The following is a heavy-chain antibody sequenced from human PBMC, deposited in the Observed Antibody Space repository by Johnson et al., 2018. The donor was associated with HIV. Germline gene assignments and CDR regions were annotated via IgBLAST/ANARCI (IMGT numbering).Heavy chain of an antibody. CDR2: ISYDGSNK. CDR3: AKALLMGWEQTDAFDI. J-gene: IGHJ3*02. V-gene: IGHV3-30*18. Sequence: QVQLVESGGGLVKPGGSLRLSCAASGFTFSDYYMSWIRQAPGKGLEWVAVISYDGSNKYYADSVKGRFTISRDNSKNTLYLQMNSLRAEDTALYYCAKALLMGWEQTDAFDIWGQGTMVTVSS. CDR1: GFTFSDYY. D-gene: IGHD1-26*01.